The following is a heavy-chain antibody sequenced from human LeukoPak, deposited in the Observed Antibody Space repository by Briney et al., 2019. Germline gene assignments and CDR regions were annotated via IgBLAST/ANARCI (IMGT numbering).Heavy chain of an antibody. J-gene: IGHJ5*02. D-gene: IGHD2-2*01. CDR3: ARDWETKISWETHCSSTSCYHPSNWFDP. CDR1: GYTFTGYY. Sequence: GASVKVSCKASGYTFTGYYMHWVRQAPGQGLEWMGWINPNSGGTNYAQKFQGRVTMTRDTSISTAYMELSRLRSDDTAVYYCARDWETKISWETHCSSTSCYHPSNWFDPWGQGTLVTVSS. CDR2: INPNSGGT. V-gene: IGHV1-2*02.